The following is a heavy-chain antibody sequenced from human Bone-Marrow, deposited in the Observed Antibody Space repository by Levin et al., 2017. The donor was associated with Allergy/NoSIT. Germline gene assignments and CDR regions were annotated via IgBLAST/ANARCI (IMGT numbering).Heavy chain of an antibody. Sequence: SCAASGFAVSSNYMSWVRQAPGRGLEWISIIYSSGATYHLDSVKGRFTISRDNSKNTVYLQMNSLRPEDTAVYYCARALSDFLDAFDIWGQGTMVAVSS. CDR2: IYSSGAT. J-gene: IGHJ3*02. V-gene: IGHV3-53*01. CDR3: ARALSDFLDAFDI. CDR1: GFAVSSNY. D-gene: IGHD2-21*01.